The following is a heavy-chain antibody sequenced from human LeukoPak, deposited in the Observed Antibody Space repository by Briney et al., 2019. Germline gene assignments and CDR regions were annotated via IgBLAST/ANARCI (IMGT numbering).Heavy chain of an antibody. V-gene: IGHV3-23*01. D-gene: IGHD5-18*01. CDR1: GFTFSSYA. CDR3: AKDRRGYGYPAG. CDR2: ISGSGGST. Sequence: GGSLRLSCAASGFTFSSYAMSWVRQAPGKGLEWVSAISGSGGSTYYADSVKGRFTIPRDNSKNTLYLQMNSLRAEDTAVYYCAKDRRGYGYPAGWGQGTLVTVSS. J-gene: IGHJ4*02.